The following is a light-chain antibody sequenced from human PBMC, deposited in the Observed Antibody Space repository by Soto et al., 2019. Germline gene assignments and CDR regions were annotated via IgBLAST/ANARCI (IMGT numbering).Light chain of an antibody. Sequence: EFVFTQSPGTPSFSPGERSTLSCRASQSVRSYLAWYQQKPGQAPRLLIYDASNRATGIPARLSGSGSGTDFTLTISSLEPEDFAVYYCQQRSNWPSFGPGTKVDIK. CDR3: QQRSNWPS. CDR2: DAS. V-gene: IGKV3-11*01. CDR1: QSVRSY. J-gene: IGKJ3*01.